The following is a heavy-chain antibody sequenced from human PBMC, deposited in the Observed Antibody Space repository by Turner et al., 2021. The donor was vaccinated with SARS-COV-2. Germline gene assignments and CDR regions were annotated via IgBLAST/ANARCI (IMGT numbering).Heavy chain of an antibody. Sequence: HLQLQESGPGLVKPSETLSLTCTVSGGSISSSNYYWVWIRQPPGKGLEWIGSIYYSGSTYYNPSLKSRVTISVDTSKNQFSLKLSSVTAADTAVYYCARLLNPGSYYYYYYGMDVWGQGTTVTVSS. CDR1: GGSISSSNYY. CDR3: ARLLNPGSYYYYYYGMDV. V-gene: IGHV4-39*01. CDR2: IYYSGST. J-gene: IGHJ6*02. D-gene: IGHD3-10*01.